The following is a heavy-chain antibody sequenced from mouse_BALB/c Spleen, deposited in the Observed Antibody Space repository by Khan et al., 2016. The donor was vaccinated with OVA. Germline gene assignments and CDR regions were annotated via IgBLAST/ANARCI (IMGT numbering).Heavy chain of an antibody. CDR1: GYIFTSYW. J-gene: IGHJ2*01. V-gene: IGHV1-76*01. Sequence: VELVESGAELVRPGASVKLSCKTSGYIFTSYWIHWVKQRSERGLEWIARIYPGTDNTYYNEKLKDKATLTADKSSSTAYMQLSSLKSEDSAVYFCAREEALYYFDYWGQGTTLTVSS. CDR3: AREEALYYFDY. D-gene: IGHD3-2*02. CDR2: IYPGTDNT.